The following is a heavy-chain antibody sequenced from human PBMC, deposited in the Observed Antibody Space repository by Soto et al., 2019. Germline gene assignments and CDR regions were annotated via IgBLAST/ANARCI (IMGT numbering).Heavy chain of an antibody. Sequence: EVQLVESGGGLVHPGGSLRLSCAASGFRFSIYSMNWVRQAPGKGLEWSAYITSDTNTIKYADSVKGRFTISRDNAKNSAYLQMNSLRDEDTAVYYCARSVEGHFDYWGQGTVVTVSS. CDR1: GFRFSIYS. J-gene: IGHJ4*02. D-gene: IGHD6-19*01. CDR3: ARSVEGHFDY. V-gene: IGHV3-48*02. CDR2: ITSDTNTI.